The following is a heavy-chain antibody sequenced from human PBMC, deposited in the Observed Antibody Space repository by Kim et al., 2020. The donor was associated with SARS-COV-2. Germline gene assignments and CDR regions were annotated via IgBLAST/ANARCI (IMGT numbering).Heavy chain of an antibody. CDR1: GYMFTSYG. CDR3: ARGAYGDVSFDY. V-gene: IGHV1-18*04. CDR2: ISARDGNT. D-gene: IGHD4-17*01. Sequence: ASVNVSCKACGYMFTSYGFSWVRQAPGQGLEWLGWISARDGNTKYGQKVQGRVIMTTDTSTNTAYMELWSLRYDDTAMYYCARGAYGDVSFDYWGQGTLV. J-gene: IGHJ4*02.